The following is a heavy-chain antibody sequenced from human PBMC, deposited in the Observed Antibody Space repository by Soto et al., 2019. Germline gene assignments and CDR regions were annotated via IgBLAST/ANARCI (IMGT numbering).Heavy chain of an antibody. V-gene: IGHV4-34*01. CDR2: INHSGST. J-gene: IGHJ6*02. CDR1: GGSFSGYY. CDR3: ARIAVGPGNTFYYYYGMDV. Sequence: SETLSLTCAVYGGSFSGYYWSWIRQPPGKGLEWIGEINHSGSTNYNPSLKSRVTISVDTSKNQFSLKLSSVTAADTAVYYCARIAVGPGNTFYYYYGMDVWGQGTTVTVSS. D-gene: IGHD6-19*01.